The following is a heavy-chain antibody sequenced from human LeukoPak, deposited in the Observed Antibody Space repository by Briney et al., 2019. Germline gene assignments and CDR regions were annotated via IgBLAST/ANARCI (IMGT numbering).Heavy chain of an antibody. CDR3: ARDQNWLIDY. V-gene: IGHV4-4*07. Sequence: ADTLSLTCTLSGGSITSCYGNWIRQPAGERLEWIGRISTSGNSNYNPLLTSRVTMPADTSKKQLSLMLSCVAAADTAVRYCARDQNWLIDYWGQGTLVTVSS. J-gene: IGHJ4*02. CDR1: GGSITSCY. D-gene: IGHD1-1*01. CDR2: ISTSGNS.